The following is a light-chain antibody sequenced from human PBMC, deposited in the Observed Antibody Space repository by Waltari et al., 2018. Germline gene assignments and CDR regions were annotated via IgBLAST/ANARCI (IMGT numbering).Light chain of an antibody. CDR3: ASWDNSLSVEI. J-gene: IGLJ2*01. CDR1: SSSIGNNY. V-gene: IGLV1-51*02. CDR2: GND. Sequence: QSVLTQPPSVSAAPGQKVTISCSGSSSSIGNNYVSWYQHLPGTAPKLLMYGNDKRPSWIPDRFSGSKSGTSATLGITGLQTGDEADDYCASWDNSLSVEIIGGGTKLTVL.